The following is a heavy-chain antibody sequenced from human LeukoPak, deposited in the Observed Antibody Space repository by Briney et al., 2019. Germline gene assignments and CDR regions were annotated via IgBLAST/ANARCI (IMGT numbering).Heavy chain of an antibody. D-gene: IGHD6-13*01. CDR2: IRYDGTNK. CDR3: AKDATAVVGTVYMDV. CDR1: GFTFSTYD. J-gene: IGHJ6*03. V-gene: IGHV3-30*02. Sequence: GGSLRLSCAASGFTFSTYDMHWVRQVPGKGLEWVAFIRYDGTNKYYADSVEGRFTISRDNAKNSLYLQMDSLRAEDTAVYYCAKDATAVVGTVYMDVWGKGTTVTISS.